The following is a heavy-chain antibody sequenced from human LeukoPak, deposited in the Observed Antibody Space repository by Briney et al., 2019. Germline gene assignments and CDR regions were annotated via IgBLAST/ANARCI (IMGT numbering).Heavy chain of an antibody. J-gene: IGHJ4*02. Sequence: SETLSLTCTVSGYSISSGYYWGWIRQPPGKGLEWIGSIYHSGITYYNASLKSRVSISLHTSKNQFSLNLTSVTAADTAVYYCAKEFEYSGTNYFDYWGQGILVTVSS. CDR3: AKEFEYSGTNYFDY. V-gene: IGHV4-38-2*02. D-gene: IGHD1-26*01. CDR2: IYHSGIT. CDR1: GYSISSGYY.